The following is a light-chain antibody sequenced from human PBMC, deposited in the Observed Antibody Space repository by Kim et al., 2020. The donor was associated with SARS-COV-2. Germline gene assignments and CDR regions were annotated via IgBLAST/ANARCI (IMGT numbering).Light chain of an antibody. V-gene: IGLV2-14*03. CDR3: ASYTIGTTLA. J-gene: IGLJ2*01. Sequence: QSALTQPASVSGSPGQSIIISCTGTNSDVGAYDYVSWYQQRPGKAPRLLISNVNERPSGVSSRFSGSKSGNTASLTISGLQAEDEADYYCASYTIGTTLAFGGGTQLTVL. CDR2: NVN. CDR1: NSDVGAYDY.